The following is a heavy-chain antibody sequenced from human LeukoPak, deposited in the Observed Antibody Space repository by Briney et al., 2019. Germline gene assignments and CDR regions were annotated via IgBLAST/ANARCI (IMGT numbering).Heavy chain of an antibody. J-gene: IGHJ1*01. D-gene: IGHD3-22*01. CDR1: GGSFSGYY. CDR2: VNHSGSS. Sequence: SETLSPTCGVNGGSFSGYYWSWIRQPPGKGLEWIGEVNHSGSSNYNPSLRSRVTISVDTSKSQLSLKLTSLTAADTAVYYCARVVQSTDSSGFYLPEYFQHWGQGTLVTVSS. V-gene: IGHV4-34*01. CDR3: ARVVQSTDSSGFYLPEYFQH.